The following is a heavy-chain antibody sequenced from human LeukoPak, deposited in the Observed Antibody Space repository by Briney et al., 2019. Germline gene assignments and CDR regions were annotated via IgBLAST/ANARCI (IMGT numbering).Heavy chain of an antibody. D-gene: IGHD6-19*01. CDR1: GFTFSSYS. J-gene: IGHJ3*02. Sequence: GGSLRLSCAASGFTFSSYSMNWVRQAPGKGLEWVSSISSSSYIYYADSVKGRFTISRDNAKNSLYLQMNSLRAEDTAVYYCARGSSGWYGNDAFDIWGQGTMVTVSS. CDR2: ISSSSYI. V-gene: IGHV3-21*01. CDR3: ARGSSGWYGNDAFDI.